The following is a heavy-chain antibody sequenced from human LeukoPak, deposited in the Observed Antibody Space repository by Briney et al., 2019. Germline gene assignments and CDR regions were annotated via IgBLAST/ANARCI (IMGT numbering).Heavy chain of an antibody. CDR3: ARDLTVRGVIRSLGY. CDR2: ISAYNGNT. D-gene: IGHD3-10*01. V-gene: IGHV1-18*01. J-gene: IGHJ4*02. Sequence: ASVKVSCKASGYTFTSYGISWVRQAPGQGLEWMGWISAYNGNTNYAQKLQGRVTMTTDTSTSTAYMELRSLRSDDTAAYYCARDLTVRGVIRSLGYWGQGTLVTVSS. CDR1: GYTFTSYG.